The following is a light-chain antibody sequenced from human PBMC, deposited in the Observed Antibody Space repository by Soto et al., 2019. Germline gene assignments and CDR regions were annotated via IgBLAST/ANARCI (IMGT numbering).Light chain of an antibody. CDR3: QQSYSTPYT. V-gene: IGKV1-39*01. CDR2: AAS. J-gene: IGKJ2*01. Sequence: DSQMTQSPSSLSASVGDRVTITCRASQSISSYLTWYQQKPGKSPKLLIYAASSLQSEVPSRFGGSGSRTDVTLTISSLQPEDFSTYYCQQSYSTPYTFGQGTKLEIK. CDR1: QSISSY.